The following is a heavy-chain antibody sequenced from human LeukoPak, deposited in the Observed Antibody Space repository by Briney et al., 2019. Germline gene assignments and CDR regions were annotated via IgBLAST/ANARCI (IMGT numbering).Heavy chain of an antibody. CDR3: ARVPDCGGDCYISSFDS. D-gene: IGHD2-21*02. CDR2: IYYSGSI. Sequence: SQTLSLTCTVSGGSVKSGNYHWSWIRQPPGKRLEWIGYIYYSGSINYNPSLKSRVTMSVDTSKNQFSLKLSSVTAADTAVYYCARVPDCGGDCYISSFDSWGQGMLVTVSS. CDR1: GGSVKSGNYH. J-gene: IGHJ4*02. V-gene: IGHV4-61*01.